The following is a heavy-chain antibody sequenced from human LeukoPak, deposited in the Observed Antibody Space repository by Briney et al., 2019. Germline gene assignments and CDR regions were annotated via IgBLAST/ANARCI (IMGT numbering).Heavy chain of an antibody. Sequence: GGSLRLSCAASGNYWMHWVRQAPGKGLVWVSHINGDGSWTTYADSVKGRFTISKDNAKNSLYLQMNSLRAEDTAVYYCAREVLAARPGTIDYWGQGTLVTVSS. CDR3: AREVLAARPGTIDY. D-gene: IGHD6-6*01. CDR2: INGDGSWT. V-gene: IGHV3-74*01. CDR1: GNYW. J-gene: IGHJ4*02.